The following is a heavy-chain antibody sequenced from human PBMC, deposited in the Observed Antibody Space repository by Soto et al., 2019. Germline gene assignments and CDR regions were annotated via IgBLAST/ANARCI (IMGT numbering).Heavy chain of an antibody. CDR2: IYYSGST. Sequence: SETLSLTCNVSGGSISRYYWSWIRQPTGKGLEWIGYIYYSGSTNYNPSLKSRVTISVDTSKNQFSLKLSSVTAADTAVYYCARFYPDIVVVPAAIWGYYYYMDVWGKGTTVTVSS. V-gene: IGHV4-59*01. CDR3: ARFYPDIVVVPAAIWGYYYYMDV. CDR1: GGSISRYY. J-gene: IGHJ6*03. D-gene: IGHD2-2*02.